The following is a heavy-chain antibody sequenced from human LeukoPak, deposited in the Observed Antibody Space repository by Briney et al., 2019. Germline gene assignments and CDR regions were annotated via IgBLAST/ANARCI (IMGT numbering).Heavy chain of an antibody. CDR1: GFTVSSNY. J-gene: IGHJ3*02. V-gene: IGHV3-53*01. CDR2: IYSGGFT. Sequence: GGSLRLSCAASGFTVSSNYMSWVRQAPGMGLEWVSLIYSGGFTYYADSVKGRFTISRDNSKNTLSPQMNSLRAEDTAVYFCARYLNDAFDIWGQGTMVTVSS. CDR3: ARYLNDAFDI.